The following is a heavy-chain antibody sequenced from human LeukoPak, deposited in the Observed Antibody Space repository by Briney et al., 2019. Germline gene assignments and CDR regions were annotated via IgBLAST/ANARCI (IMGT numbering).Heavy chain of an antibody. CDR2: ISAYNGNT. D-gene: IGHD2-2*01. CDR1: GYTFTSYG. Sequence: ASVKVSCKASGYTFTSYGISWVRQAPGQGLEWMGWISAYNGNTNYAQKLQGRVTMTTDTSTSTAYMELRSLRSDDTAVYYCARDYDCSSTSCYLGYGFHYYYGMDVWGQGTTVTVSS. V-gene: IGHV1-18*01. CDR3: ARDYDCSSTSCYLGYGFHYYYGMDV. J-gene: IGHJ6*02.